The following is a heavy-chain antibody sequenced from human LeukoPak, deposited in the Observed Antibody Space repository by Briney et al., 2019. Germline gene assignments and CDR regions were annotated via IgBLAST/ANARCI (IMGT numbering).Heavy chain of an antibody. Sequence: SVKVSCKASGGTFTSYAISWVRQAPGQGLEWMGGIIPIFGTANYAQKFQGRVTITTDESTSTAYMELSSLRSEDTAVYYCARDRNGEVIFWGQGTLVTVSS. V-gene: IGHV1-69*05. J-gene: IGHJ4*02. CDR1: GGTFTSYA. CDR3: ARDRNGEVIF. CDR2: IIPIFGTA. D-gene: IGHD3/OR15-3a*01.